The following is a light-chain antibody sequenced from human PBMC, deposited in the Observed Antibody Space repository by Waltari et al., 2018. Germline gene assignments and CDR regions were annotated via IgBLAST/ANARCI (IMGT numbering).Light chain of an antibody. Sequence: SHELTQPPSVSVSPGQTASITCSGDELGDKYACWYQQKPGQSPVLVIYQDTKRPSGIPERFSGSSSGNTATLTIRGTQAMDEADYYCQAWDRGTWVFGGGTKLTVL. CDR3: QAWDRGTWV. V-gene: IGLV3-1*01. CDR1: ELGDKY. J-gene: IGLJ3*02. CDR2: QDT.